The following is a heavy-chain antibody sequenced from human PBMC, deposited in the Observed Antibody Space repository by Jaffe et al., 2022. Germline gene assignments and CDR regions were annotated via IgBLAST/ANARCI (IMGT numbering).Heavy chain of an antibody. Sequence: EVQLVESGGGLVKPGGSLRLSCAASGFTFSSYSMNWVRQAPGKGLEWVSSISSSSSYIYYADSVKGRFTISRDNAKNSLYLQMNSLRAEDTAVYYCAREGKDDYGDAKTPGDYYYYYYMDVWGKGTTVTVSS. CDR1: GFTFSSYS. CDR2: ISSSSSYI. V-gene: IGHV3-21*01. J-gene: IGHJ6*03. D-gene: IGHD4-17*01. CDR3: AREGKDDYGDAKTPGDYYYYYYMDV.